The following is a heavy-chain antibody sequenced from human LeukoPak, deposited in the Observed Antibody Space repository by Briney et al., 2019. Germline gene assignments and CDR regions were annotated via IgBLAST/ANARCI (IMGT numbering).Heavy chain of an antibody. Sequence: ASVKVSCKASGYTFTSYGISWVRQAPGQGLEWMGWISAYNGNTNYAQKLQGRVTMTTDTSTSTAYMELRSLRSDDTAVYYCARDSGTHYYDSSGLWGQGTMVTVSS. CDR1: GYTFTSYG. D-gene: IGHD3-22*01. CDR3: ARDSGTHYYDSSGL. J-gene: IGHJ3*01. V-gene: IGHV1-18*01. CDR2: ISAYNGNT.